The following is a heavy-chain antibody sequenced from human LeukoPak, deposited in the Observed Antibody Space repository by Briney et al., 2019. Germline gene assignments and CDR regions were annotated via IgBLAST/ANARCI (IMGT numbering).Heavy chain of an antibody. CDR1: GGSFSGYY. Sequence: SETLSLTRAVYGGSFSGYYWSWIRQPPGKGLEWIGEINHSGSTNYNPSLKSRVTISVDTSKNQFSLKLSSVTAADTAVYYCARVRATGAHDCWGQGTLVTVSS. CDR3: ARVRATGAHDC. V-gene: IGHV4-34*01. D-gene: IGHD7-27*01. J-gene: IGHJ4*02. CDR2: INHSGST.